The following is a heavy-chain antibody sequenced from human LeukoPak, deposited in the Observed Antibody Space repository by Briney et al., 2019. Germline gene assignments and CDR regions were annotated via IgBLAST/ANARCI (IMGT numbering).Heavy chain of an antibody. J-gene: IGHJ4*02. CDR1: GFTFKLYW. CDR3: ARERLVVGSAYFDF. D-gene: IGHD1-26*01. Sequence: GGSLRLSCAVSGFTFKLYWMHWVRQAPGKGPVWVSRINDDGSDTTYADSVKGRFTISRDNSKNTVLLQMNSLRAEDTAEYYCARERLVVGSAYFDFWGQGTLVTVSS. CDR2: INDDGSDT. V-gene: IGHV3-74*01.